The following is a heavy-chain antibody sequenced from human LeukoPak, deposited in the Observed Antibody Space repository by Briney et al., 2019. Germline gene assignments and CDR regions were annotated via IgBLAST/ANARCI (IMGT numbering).Heavy chain of an antibody. CDR3: ATDVPAVTIFGY. CDR2: INSDGSST. CDR1: GFTFSTYW. Sequence: GGSLRLSCAASGFTFSTYWMHWVRQAPGTGLVWVALINSDGSSTNYADSVKGRFTISRDNAKNTLYLQMNSLRAEDTAVYYCATDVPAVTIFGYWGQGTLVTVSS. J-gene: IGHJ4*02. D-gene: IGHD2-2*01. V-gene: IGHV3-74*01.